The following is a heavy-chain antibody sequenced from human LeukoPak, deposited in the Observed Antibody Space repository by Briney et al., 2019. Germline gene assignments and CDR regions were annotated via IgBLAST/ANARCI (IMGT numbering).Heavy chain of an antibody. Sequence: SETLSLTCTVSGGSISSSSYYWGWIRQPPGKGLEWIGEINHSGSTNYNPSLKSRVTISVDTSKNQFSLKLSSVTAADTAVYYCARPGQRFRGVQYNWFDPWGQGTLVTVSS. CDR1: GGSISSSSYY. V-gene: IGHV4-39*07. CDR3: ARPGQRFRGVQYNWFDP. CDR2: INHSGST. J-gene: IGHJ5*02. D-gene: IGHD3-10*01.